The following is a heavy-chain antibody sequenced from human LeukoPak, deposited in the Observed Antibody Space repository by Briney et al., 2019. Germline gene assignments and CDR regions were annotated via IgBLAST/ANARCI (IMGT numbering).Heavy chain of an antibody. J-gene: IGHJ3*01. D-gene: IGHD2-21*02. CDR3: AKPRGGDSWAFDV. CDR1: GFTFSTYG. Sequence: PGGSLRLSCAATGFTFSTYGMHWVRQAPGKGPEWMAGISYDGGSEVYADSVRGRFTISRDNSKNTLILQMNSVRTEDTAVYYCAKPRGGDSWAFDVWGQGTMVSVSS. V-gene: IGHV3-30*18. CDR2: ISYDGGSE.